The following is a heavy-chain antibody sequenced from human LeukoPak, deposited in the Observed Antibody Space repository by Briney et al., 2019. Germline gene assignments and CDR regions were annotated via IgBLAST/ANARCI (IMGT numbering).Heavy chain of an antibody. Sequence: SETLSLTCTVSGGSISSYYWSWIRQPAGKGLEWIGRIYTSGSTNYNPSLKSRVTMSVDTSKNQFSLRLNSVTAADTAVYCCARHLLTLDWFDPWGQGTLVTVSS. D-gene: IGHD3-16*01. CDR2: IYTSGST. V-gene: IGHV4-4*07. CDR3: ARHLLTLDWFDP. J-gene: IGHJ5*02. CDR1: GGSISSYY.